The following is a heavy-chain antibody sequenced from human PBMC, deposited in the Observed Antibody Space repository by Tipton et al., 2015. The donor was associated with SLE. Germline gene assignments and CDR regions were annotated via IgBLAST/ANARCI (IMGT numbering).Heavy chain of an antibody. CDR2: INYSGSA. J-gene: IGHJ3*02. D-gene: IGHD2-21*01. CDR1: GGSISSSTYY. V-gene: IGHV4-39*07. Sequence: TLSLTCTVSGGSISSSTYYWGWIRQPPGKGLGGIGNINYSGSAFYNPSLKSRVTMSVDTSKNQFFMRLSSATAADTAVYYCAREVITITDSDAFDIWGQGTMVTVSS. CDR3: AREVITITDSDAFDI.